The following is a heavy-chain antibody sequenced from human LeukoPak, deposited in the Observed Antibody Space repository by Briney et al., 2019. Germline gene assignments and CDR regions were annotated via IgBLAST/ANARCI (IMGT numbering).Heavy chain of an antibody. J-gene: IGHJ4*02. D-gene: IGHD3-3*01. V-gene: IGHV3-21*01. CDR3: ATHGEEAIFGDDY. CDR2: ISSSSSYI. Sequence: GGSLRLSRAASGFTFSSYSMNWVRQAPGKGLEWVSSISSSSSYIYYADSVKGRFTISRDNAKNSLYLQMNSLRAEDTAVYYCATHGEEAIFGDDYWGQGTLVTVSS. CDR1: GFTFSSYS.